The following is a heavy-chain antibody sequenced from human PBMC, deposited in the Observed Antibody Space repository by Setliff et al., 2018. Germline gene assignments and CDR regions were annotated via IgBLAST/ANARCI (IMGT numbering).Heavy chain of an antibody. D-gene: IGHD3-10*01. Sequence: ASVKVSCKASGYTFTGYYMHWVRQAPGQGLEWMGWINPNSGGTNYAQKFQGRVTITRDTSASTAYMELSSLRAEDTAVYYCATDRGYYYEYWGQGTLVTVSS. CDR2: INPNSGGT. CDR1: GYTFTGYY. V-gene: IGHV1-2*02. J-gene: IGHJ4*02. CDR3: ATDRGYYYEY.